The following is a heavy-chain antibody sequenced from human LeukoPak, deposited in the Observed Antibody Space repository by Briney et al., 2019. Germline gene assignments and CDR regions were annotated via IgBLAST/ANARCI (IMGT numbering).Heavy chain of an antibody. D-gene: IGHD6-19*01. CDR3: ARAISSGWSRSGFWYFDL. CDR1: GYSFTSYW. Sequence: GESLKTSCKGSGYSFTSYWIGWVRQMPGKGLEWMGIIYPGDSDTRYSPSFQGQVTISADKSISTAYLQWSSLKASDTAMYYCARAISSGWSRSGFWYFDLWGRGTLVTVSS. J-gene: IGHJ2*01. CDR2: IYPGDSDT. V-gene: IGHV5-51*01.